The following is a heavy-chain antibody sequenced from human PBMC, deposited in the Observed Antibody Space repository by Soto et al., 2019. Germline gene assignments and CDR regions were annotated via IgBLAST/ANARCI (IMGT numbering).Heavy chain of an antibody. CDR3: ARERTGTTSMDV. Sequence: QVQLVQSGAEVKKPGASVKVSCKASGYTFTSYDINWVRQATGQGLEWMGWMNPNSGNTGYAQRCPGGDPMTRNTSTSTAYMELSSLRSEDTAVYYCARERTGTTSMDVWGQGTTVTVSS. CDR2: MNPNSGNT. D-gene: IGHD1-1*01. CDR1: GYTFTSYD. J-gene: IGHJ6*02. V-gene: IGHV1-8*01.